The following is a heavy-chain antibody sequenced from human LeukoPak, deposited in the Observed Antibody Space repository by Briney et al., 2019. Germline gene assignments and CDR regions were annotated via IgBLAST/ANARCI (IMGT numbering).Heavy chain of an antibody. D-gene: IGHD6-13*01. Sequence: QPGGSLRLPCAASGFTFSSYWMSWVRQAPGKGLEWVANIKQDGSEKYYVDSVKGRVTISRDNAKNSLYLQMNSLRAEDTAVYYCARSSRRIAAAANYYYYMDVWGKGTPVTVSS. CDR1: GFTFSSYW. CDR2: IKQDGSEK. CDR3: ARSSRRIAAAANYYYYMDV. V-gene: IGHV3-7*01. J-gene: IGHJ6*03.